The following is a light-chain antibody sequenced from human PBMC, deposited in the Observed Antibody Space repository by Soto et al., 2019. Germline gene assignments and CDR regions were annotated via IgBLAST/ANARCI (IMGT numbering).Light chain of an antibody. CDR3: QQYNAHPLT. J-gene: IGKJ4*01. CDR2: ETS. CDR1: QDVAHN. V-gene: IGKV1-9*01. Sequence: DIQLTQSPSTLSASAGDRVSISCRASQDVAHNLTWYQQKPGKAPRLLIYETSTLLTGIPSRFSGSGSGTEFTLTISSLQSEDFATYFCQQYNAHPLTFGGGTRVEIK.